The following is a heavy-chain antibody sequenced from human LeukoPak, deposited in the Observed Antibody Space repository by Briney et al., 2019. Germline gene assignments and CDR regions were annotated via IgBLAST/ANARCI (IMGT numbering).Heavy chain of an antibody. V-gene: IGHV4-34*01. Sequence: SETLSLTCAVYGGSFSGYYWSWIRQPPGKGPEWIGEINHSGSTNYNPSLKSRVTISVDTSKNQFSLKLSSVTAADTAVYYCARDRGYSGYDSYFDYWGQGTLVTVSS. CDR2: INHSGST. D-gene: IGHD5-12*01. J-gene: IGHJ4*02. CDR1: GGSFSGYY. CDR3: ARDRGYSGYDSYFDY.